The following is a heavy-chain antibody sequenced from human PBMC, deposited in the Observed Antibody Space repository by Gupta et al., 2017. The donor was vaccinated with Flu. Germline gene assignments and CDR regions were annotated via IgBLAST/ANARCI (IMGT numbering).Heavy chain of an antibody. J-gene: IGHJ4*02. D-gene: IGHD3-3*01. CDR3: GKDSFSPPY. Sequence: MSWVRQAQGKGLGWVSGISAGAGGTSYAASVKGGFTMSRDNSKGTRYLQMTSLKPEDPAVYFCGKDSFSPPYWARGTL. V-gene: IGHV3-23*01. CDR2: ISAGAGGT.